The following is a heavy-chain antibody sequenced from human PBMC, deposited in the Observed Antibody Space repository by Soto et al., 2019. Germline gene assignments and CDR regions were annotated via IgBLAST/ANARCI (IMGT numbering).Heavy chain of an antibody. V-gene: IGHV1-18*01. CDR2: ISAYNGNT. J-gene: IGHJ4*02. CDR1: GHTFTSYG. CDR3: AREGYYDSSGYYYSPDY. D-gene: IGHD3-22*01. Sequence: ASVKVSCKASGHTFTSYGISWVRQAPGQGLEWMGWISAYNGNTNYAQKLQGRVTMTTDTSTSTAYMELRSLRSDDTAVYYCAREGYYDSSGYYYSPDYWGQGTLVTVSS.